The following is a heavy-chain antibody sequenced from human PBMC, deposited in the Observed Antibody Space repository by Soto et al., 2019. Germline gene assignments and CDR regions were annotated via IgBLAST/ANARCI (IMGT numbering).Heavy chain of an antibody. CDR3: ARARGVVVPAARFDP. D-gene: IGHD2-2*01. CDR2: IYYSGST. Sequence: KTSETLSLTCTVSGGSISSGGYYWSWIRQHPGKGLEWIGYIYYSGSTYYNPSLKSRVTISVDTSKNQFSLKLSSVTAVDTAVYYCARARGVVVPAARFDPWGQGTLVTVSS. V-gene: IGHV4-31*03. J-gene: IGHJ5*02. CDR1: GGSISSGGYY.